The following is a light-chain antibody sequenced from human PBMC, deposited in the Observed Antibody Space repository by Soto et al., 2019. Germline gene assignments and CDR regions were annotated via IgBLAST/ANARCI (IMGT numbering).Light chain of an antibody. CDR1: SSDVGGYNY. CDR2: EVS. J-gene: IGLJ3*02. CDR3: SSYAGSNNLGV. V-gene: IGLV2-8*01. Sequence: QSALTQPPSASGSPGQSVTISCTGTSSDVGGYNYVSWYQQHPGKAPKLMIYEVSKRPSGVPDRFPGSKSGNTASLTVSGLQAEDEAAYYCSSYAGSNNLGVFGGGTKLTVL.